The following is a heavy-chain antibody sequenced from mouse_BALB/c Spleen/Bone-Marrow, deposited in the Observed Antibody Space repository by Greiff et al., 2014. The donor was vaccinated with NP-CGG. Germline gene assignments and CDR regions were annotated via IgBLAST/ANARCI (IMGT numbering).Heavy chain of an antibody. V-gene: IGHV1-87*01. Sequence: VQLQESGAELARPGASVKLSCKASGYTFTSYWMQWVKQRPGQGLEWIGAIYPGDGDTRYTQKFKGKATLTADKSSCTAYMQLSSLASEDSAVYYCARGFPFDYWGQGTTLTVSS. CDR2: IYPGDGDT. J-gene: IGHJ2*01. CDR1: GYTFTSYW. CDR3: ARGFPFDY.